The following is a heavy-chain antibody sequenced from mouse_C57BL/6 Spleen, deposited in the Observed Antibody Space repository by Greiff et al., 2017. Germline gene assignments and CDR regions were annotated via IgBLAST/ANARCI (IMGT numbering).Heavy chain of an antibody. D-gene: IGHD1-1*01. Sequence: VQLQQSGPELVKPGASVKISCKASGYTFTDYYMNWVKQSHGKSLEWIGDINPNNGGTSYNQKFKGKATLTVDKSSSTAYMELRSLTSEDSAVYYCARGDYYGSSWSYWGQGTTLTVSS. CDR1: GYTFTDYY. CDR2: INPNNGGT. J-gene: IGHJ2*01. CDR3: ARGDYYGSSWSY. V-gene: IGHV1-26*01.